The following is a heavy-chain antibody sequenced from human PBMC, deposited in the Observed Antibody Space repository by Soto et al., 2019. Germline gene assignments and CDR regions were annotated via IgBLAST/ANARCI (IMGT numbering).Heavy chain of an antibody. V-gene: IGHV3-48*02. D-gene: IGHD2-2*02. Sequence: GGSLRLSCAASGFTFSSYSMSWVRQAPGKGLEWASYISSSSTIYYADSVKGRFTISRDNAKNSLYLQMNSLRDEDTAVYYCATQLDIVVVPAAIRGGYYYYGMDVWGQGTTVTVSS. CDR1: GFTFSSYS. CDR2: ISSSSTI. CDR3: ATQLDIVVVPAAIRGGYYYYGMDV. J-gene: IGHJ6*02.